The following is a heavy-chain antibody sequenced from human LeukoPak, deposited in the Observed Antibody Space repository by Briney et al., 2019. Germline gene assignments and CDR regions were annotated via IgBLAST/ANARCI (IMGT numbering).Heavy chain of an antibody. CDR3: AKHLIVTKGWFDP. CDR2: IYYSGTT. V-gene: IGHV4-59*08. J-gene: IGHJ5*02. Sequence: PSETLSLTCTVSGGSISSYYWGWIRQPPGKGLEWIGYIYYSGTTNYNPSLKSRVTISVDTSKNQFSLKLSSVTAADTAVYYCAKHLIVTKGWFDPWGQGILVTVSS. CDR1: GGSISSYY. D-gene: IGHD1-26*01.